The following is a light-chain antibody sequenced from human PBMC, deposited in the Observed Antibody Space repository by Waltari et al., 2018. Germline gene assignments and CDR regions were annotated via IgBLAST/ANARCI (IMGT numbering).Light chain of an antibody. CDR1: NSDVGGYNY. J-gene: IGLJ1*01. Sequence: QSALTQPRSVSGSPGQSVTISCPGNNSDVGGYNYVSWYQHHPGKAPKLMIYDVSKRPSGVPDRFSGSKSGNTASLTISGLQAEDEADYYCCSYAGSYTYVFGTGTKVTVL. CDR2: DVS. V-gene: IGLV2-11*01. CDR3: CSYAGSYTYV.